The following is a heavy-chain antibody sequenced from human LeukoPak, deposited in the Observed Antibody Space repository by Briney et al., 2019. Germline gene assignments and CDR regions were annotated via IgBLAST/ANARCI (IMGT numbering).Heavy chain of an antibody. CDR1: GGSFSGDY. CDR2: INDSGST. Sequence: SETLSLTCAVYGGSFSGDYWSWIRQPPGKGLEWIGEINDSGSTNYNPSLKSRVTISVDTSKNQFSLKLSSVTAADTAVYYCARLVSPGENWFDPWGQGTLVTVSS. J-gene: IGHJ5*02. V-gene: IGHV4-34*01. D-gene: IGHD2-21*01. CDR3: ARLVSPGENWFDP.